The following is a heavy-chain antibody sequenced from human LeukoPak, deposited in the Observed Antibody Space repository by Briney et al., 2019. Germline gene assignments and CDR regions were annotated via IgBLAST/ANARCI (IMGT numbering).Heavy chain of an antibody. V-gene: IGHV4-59*08. D-gene: IGHD2-2*01. J-gene: IGHJ5*02. Sequence: SETLSLTCSVSGGSITSHYWSWIRQPQGKGLEFIAHMYYSCNTKYNPSLKVRVTISVDTSKTQSSLKRSSATAADTAVYYCARHHIAVGDISWGQGTLVTVSS. CDR2: MYYSCNT. CDR3: ARHHIAVGDIS. CDR1: GGSITSHY.